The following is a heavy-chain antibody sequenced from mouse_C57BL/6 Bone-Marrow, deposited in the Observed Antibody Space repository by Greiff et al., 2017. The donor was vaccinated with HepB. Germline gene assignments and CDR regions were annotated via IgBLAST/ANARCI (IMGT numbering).Heavy chain of an antibody. V-gene: IGHV1-5*01. Sequence: VQLQQSGTVLARPGASVKMSCKTSGYTFTSYWMHWVKQRPGQGLEWIWAIYPGNSDTSYNQKFKGKAKLTAVTSASTAYMELSSLTNEDSAVYYCTRRDTTVVATDYWGQGTTLTVSS. D-gene: IGHD1-1*01. J-gene: IGHJ2*01. CDR2: IYPGNSDT. CDR1: GYTFTSYW. CDR3: TRRDTTVVATDY.